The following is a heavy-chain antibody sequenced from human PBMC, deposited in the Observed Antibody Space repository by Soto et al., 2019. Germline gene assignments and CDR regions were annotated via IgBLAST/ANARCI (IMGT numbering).Heavy chain of an antibody. J-gene: IGHJ4*02. CDR2: IYWDDDE. Sequence: QITLKESGPTLVKPTQTLTLTCTFSGFSLSTSGEAVGWIRQPPGKTLEWLALIYWDDDERYSPSLKSRLTITKDTSKNQVVLTMTNMDPVDTATYYCAHPLRSRVRYCSGGSCYSFDYWGQGTLVTVSS. CDR3: AHPLRSRVRYCSGGSCYSFDY. CDR1: GFSLSTSGEA. V-gene: IGHV2-5*02. D-gene: IGHD2-15*01.